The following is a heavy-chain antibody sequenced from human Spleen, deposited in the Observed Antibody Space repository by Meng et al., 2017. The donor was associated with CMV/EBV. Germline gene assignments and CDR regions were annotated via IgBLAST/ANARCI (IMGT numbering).Heavy chain of an antibody. CDR2: ISAYNGNT. V-gene: IGHV1-18*01. CDR1: GYTFTSYG. CDR3: ARDRCSSTSCYTNWFDP. D-gene: IGHD2-2*02. Sequence: ASVKVSCKASGYTFTSYGISWMRQAPGQGLEWMGWISAYNGNTNYAQKLQGRVTMTTDTSTSTAYMELRSLRSDDTAVYYCARDRCSSTSCYTNWFDPWGQGTLVTVSS. J-gene: IGHJ5*02.